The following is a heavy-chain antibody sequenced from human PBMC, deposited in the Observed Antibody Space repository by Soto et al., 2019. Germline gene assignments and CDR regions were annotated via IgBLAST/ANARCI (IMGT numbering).Heavy chain of an antibody. Sequence: QVQLVESGGGAVQPGRSLRLSCAASGFTFSSYAMHWVRQAPGKGLEWVAVISYDGSNKYYADSVKGRFTISRDNSKNTLYLQMNSLRAEDTAVYYCARNQDIVVVPAAGEAFDIWGQGTMVTVSS. CDR3: ARNQDIVVVPAAGEAFDI. V-gene: IGHV3-30-3*01. D-gene: IGHD2-2*01. CDR1: GFTFSSYA. J-gene: IGHJ3*02. CDR2: ISYDGSNK.